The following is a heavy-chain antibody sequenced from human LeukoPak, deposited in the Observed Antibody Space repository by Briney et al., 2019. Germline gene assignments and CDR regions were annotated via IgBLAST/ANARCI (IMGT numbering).Heavy chain of an antibody. CDR1: GGPISSYY. V-gene: IGHV4-59*01. D-gene: IGHD6-19*01. Sequence: SETLSLTCTVSGGPISSYYWSWIRQPPGKGLEWIGYIYYSGSTNYNPSLKSRVTISVDTSKNQFSLKLSSVTAADTAVYYCARWGGYFGAAFDIWGQGTMVTVSS. CDR3: ARWGGYFGAAFDI. CDR2: IYYSGST. J-gene: IGHJ3*02.